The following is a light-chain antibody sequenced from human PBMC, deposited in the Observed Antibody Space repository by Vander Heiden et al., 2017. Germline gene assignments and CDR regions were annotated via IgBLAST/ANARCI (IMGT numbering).Light chain of an antibody. J-gene: IGLJ2*01. CDR2: GNT. Sequence: QSVLTQPPSVSVAPGQRVTISCTGSSSNIGAGYDVHWYQQLPGAAPKLLIYGNTDRPSGVPDRFSGSKSGTSASLAITGLQAEDEADYYCQSYDISLSGVVFGGGTKLTVL. CDR1: SSNIGAGYD. V-gene: IGLV1-40*01. CDR3: QSYDISLSGVV.